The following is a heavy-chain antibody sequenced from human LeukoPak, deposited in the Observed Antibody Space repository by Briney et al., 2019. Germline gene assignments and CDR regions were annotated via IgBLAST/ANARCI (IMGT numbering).Heavy chain of an antibody. CDR1: GYSFTTYG. CDR3: ARHLPSSGWSRGGFDY. Sequence: GESYQISWKGSGYSFTTYGIGWVRQTPGKGQEWMGIIYPGDSATRYSQSSQGQVTISDDKAISTAYLQWSSLKASDTVMYYCARHLPSSGWSRGGFDYWGQGPLVIASS. J-gene: IGHJ4*02. CDR2: IYPGDSAT. D-gene: IGHD6-19*01. V-gene: IGHV5-51*01.